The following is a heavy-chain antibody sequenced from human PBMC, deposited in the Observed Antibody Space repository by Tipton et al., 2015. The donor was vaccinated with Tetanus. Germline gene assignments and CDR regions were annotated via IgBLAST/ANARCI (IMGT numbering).Heavy chain of an antibody. CDR3: ARDQGGGRVVRLNWFDP. Sequence: LRLSCIVSGDAISTNSYFWGWIRQPPGKGLEWVGTITYSGSTYYNPSLKSRVTISVDTSKNQFSLKLSSVTAADTAVYYCARDQGGGRVVRLNWFDPWGQGTLVTVSS. J-gene: IGHJ5*02. CDR2: ITYSGST. D-gene: IGHD6-6*01. CDR1: GDAISTNSYF. V-gene: IGHV4-39*07.